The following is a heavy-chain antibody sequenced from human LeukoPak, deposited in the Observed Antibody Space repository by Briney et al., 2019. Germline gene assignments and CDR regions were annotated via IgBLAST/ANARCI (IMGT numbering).Heavy chain of an antibody. CDR1: GFTFRNFA. CDR3: ARDIELFMS. V-gene: IGHV3-23*01. CDR2: LSHGGTRT. D-gene: IGHD1-26*01. Sequence: GGSLRLSCAASGFTFRNFAMSWVRQAPGKGLEWVSGLSHGGTRTFYAASVKGRFTISRDDSNSTLFLQMDNLRVEDTATYYCARDIELFMSWGQGTLVIVSS. J-gene: IGHJ5*02.